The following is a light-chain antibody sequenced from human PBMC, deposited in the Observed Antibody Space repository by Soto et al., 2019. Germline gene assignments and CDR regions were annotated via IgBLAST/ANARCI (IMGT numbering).Light chain of an antibody. CDR2: DAS. Sequence: EIVLTQSPATLSLSPGERATLSCRASQSVSSYLAWYQQKPGQAPRLLIYDASTRASGVPARFSGSGSGTEFTLTISSLQSEDFAVYYCQQYNIWPPLTFGGGTRVE. CDR1: QSVSSY. CDR3: QQYNIWPPLT. V-gene: IGKV3-15*01. J-gene: IGKJ4*01.